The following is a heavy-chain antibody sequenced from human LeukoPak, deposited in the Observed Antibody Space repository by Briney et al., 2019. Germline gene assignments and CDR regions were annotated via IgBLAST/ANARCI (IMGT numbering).Heavy chain of an antibody. D-gene: IGHD5-18*01. J-gene: IGHJ4*02. CDR1: GFSFSSYV. CDR2: INSGSSYV. CDR3: TRRTASDY. Sequence: GGSLRLSCVASGFSFSSYVMNWVRQAPGKGLEWVASINSGSSYVSYPDSVKGRFTISRDNAKNSLYLQMNSLRVEDTAVYYCTRRTASDYWGQGSLVTVSS. V-gene: IGHV3-21*01.